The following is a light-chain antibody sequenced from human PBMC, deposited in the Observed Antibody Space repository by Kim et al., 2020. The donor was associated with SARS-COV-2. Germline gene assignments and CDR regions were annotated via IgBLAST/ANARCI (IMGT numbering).Light chain of an antibody. V-gene: IGKV1-33*01. J-gene: IGKJ2*01. CDR2: DSY. CDR1: HEIDTY. Sequence: DIQMTQSPSSLSASLGDRVTLTCQASHEIDTYITWYQQKPGKAPTLLIYDSYLVKSGVPSRFSGSGFGTEFTLTITSLQPEDVATYFCLQYDNVPYTFGPGTRLEIK. CDR3: LQYDNVPYT.